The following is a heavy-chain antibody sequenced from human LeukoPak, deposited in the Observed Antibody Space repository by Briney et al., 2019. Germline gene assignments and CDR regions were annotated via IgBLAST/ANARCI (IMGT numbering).Heavy chain of an antibody. D-gene: IGHD6-19*01. CDR1: GYIFTSYD. V-gene: IGHV1-8*01. CDR3: ARKLSGYSSGWHPDY. J-gene: IGHJ4*02. Sequence: ASVKVSCKASGYIFTSYDINWVRQAPGQGLEWVGWIYPKNDKTGYAEKFQGRVTMTTDMSTNTAFMEMKNLTSDDTAVYFCARKLSGYSSGWHPDYWGQGKLAIVSS. CDR2: IYPKNDKT.